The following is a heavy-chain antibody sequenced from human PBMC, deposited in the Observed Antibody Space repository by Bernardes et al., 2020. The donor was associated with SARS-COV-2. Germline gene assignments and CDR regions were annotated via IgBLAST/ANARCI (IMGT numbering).Heavy chain of an antibody. CDR3: ARAPRFGVVIQHFEY. Sequence: SESLSLTCTVSGGSISSGAYYWSWIRQHPGKGREGTGYTNYSGTTYYNPSLKSRVTISIDTSKSQFSLKLNSVTAADTAVYYCARAPRFGVVIQHFEYWGQGTRVTVSS. CDR1: GGSISSGAYY. D-gene: IGHD3-3*01. J-gene: IGHJ4*02. V-gene: IGHV4-31*03. CDR2: TNYSGTT.